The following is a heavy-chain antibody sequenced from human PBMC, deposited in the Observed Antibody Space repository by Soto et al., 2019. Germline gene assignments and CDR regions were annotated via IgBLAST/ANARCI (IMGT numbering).Heavy chain of an antibody. D-gene: IGHD3-22*01. Sequence: PGGSLRLSCAASGFTFSSYSMNWVRQAPGKGLEWVSSISSSSSYIYYADSVKGRFTISRDNAKNSLYLQMSSLRAEDTAVYYCARGTFYYDSIGYYGYWGQGTLVTVSS. CDR2: ISSSSSYI. J-gene: IGHJ4*02. V-gene: IGHV3-21*01. CDR3: ARGTFYYDSIGYYGY. CDR1: GFTFSSYS.